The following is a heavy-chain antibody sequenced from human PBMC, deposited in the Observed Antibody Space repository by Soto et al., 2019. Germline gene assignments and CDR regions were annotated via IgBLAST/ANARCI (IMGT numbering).Heavy chain of an antibody. V-gene: IGHV1-69*04. CDR3: ARGSGYYPY. D-gene: IGHD3-22*01. CDR2: IVPGSGIA. J-gene: IGHJ4*02. Sequence: EASVKVSCKASGFTFTNSAVQWVRQAPGQRLEWMGRIVPGSGIANYAQKFQGRVTITADKSTSTAYMELSSLRSEDTAVYYCARGSGYYPYWGQGTLVTVSS. CDR1: GFTFTNSA.